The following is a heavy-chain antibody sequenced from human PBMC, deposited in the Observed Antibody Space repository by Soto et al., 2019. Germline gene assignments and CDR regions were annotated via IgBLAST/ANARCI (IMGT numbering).Heavy chain of an antibody. D-gene: IGHD3-9*01. CDR1: SGSISSSNW. Sequence: QVQLQESGPGLVKPSGTLSITCAVSSGSISSSNWWSWVRQPPGKGLEWIGEIYHSGSTNYNPSLKSRVTISVDKSKNQFSLKLSSVTAADTAVYYCARVTKYYDILTGYGSYGNWFDPWGQGTLVTVSS. CDR2: IYHSGST. J-gene: IGHJ5*02. V-gene: IGHV4-4*02. CDR3: ARVTKYYDILTGYGSYGNWFDP.